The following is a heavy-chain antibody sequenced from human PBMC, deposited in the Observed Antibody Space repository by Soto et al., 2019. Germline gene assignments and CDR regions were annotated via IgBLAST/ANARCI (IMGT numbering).Heavy chain of an antibody. D-gene: IGHD4-17*01. CDR2: ISSSSYI. CDR3: ARVGTTVTQRRTDYYYMDV. CDR1: GFTFSSYS. V-gene: IGHV3-21*01. J-gene: IGHJ6*03. Sequence: GGSLRLSCAASGFTFSSYSMNWVRQAPGKGLEWVSSISSSSYIYYADSVKGRFTISRDNAKNSLYLQMNSLRAEDTAVYYCARVGTTVTQRRTDYYYMDVWGKGTTVTVSS.